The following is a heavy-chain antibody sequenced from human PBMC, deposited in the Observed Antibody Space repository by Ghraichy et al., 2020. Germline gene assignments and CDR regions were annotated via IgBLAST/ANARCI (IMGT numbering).Heavy chain of an antibody. CDR2: IWYDGSNK. J-gene: IGHJ4*02. D-gene: IGHD3-22*01. CDR3: ARGKRIVARPYFDY. Sequence: GGSLRLSCAASGFTFSSYGMHWVRQAPGKGLEWVAVIWYDGSNKYYADSVKGRFTISRDNSKNTLYLQMNSLRAEDTAVYYCARGKRIVARPYFDYWGQGTLVTVSS. CDR1: GFTFSSYG. V-gene: IGHV3-33*01.